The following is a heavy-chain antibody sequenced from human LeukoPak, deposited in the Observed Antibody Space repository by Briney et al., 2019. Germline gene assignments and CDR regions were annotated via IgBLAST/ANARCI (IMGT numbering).Heavy chain of an antibody. CDR1: GFTFSRHW. CDR2: IERDGSEK. D-gene: IGHD1-26*01. CDR3: ARVRVGASTGMIYGFDI. V-gene: IGHV3-7*01. Sequence: GGSLRLSCAASGFTFSRHWMSWVRQAPGKGLEWVANIERDGSEKHYVDSVKGRFTISRDNAKKSLYLQMNSLRAEDTALYYCARVRVGASTGMIYGFDIWGQGTVVSVSS. J-gene: IGHJ3*02.